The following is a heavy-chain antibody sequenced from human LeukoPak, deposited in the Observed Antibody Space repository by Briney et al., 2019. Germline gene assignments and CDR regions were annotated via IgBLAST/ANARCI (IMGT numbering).Heavy chain of an antibody. Sequence: PSETLSLTCTVSGGSISSYYWSWIRQPPGKGLEWIGYIYYSGSTNYNPSLKSRVTISVDTSKNQFSLKLSSVTAADTAVYYCARGGLVLVDYWGQGTLVTVSS. V-gene: IGHV4-59*01. J-gene: IGHJ4*02. D-gene: IGHD6-6*01. CDR1: GGSISSYY. CDR2: IYYSGST. CDR3: ARGGLVLVDY.